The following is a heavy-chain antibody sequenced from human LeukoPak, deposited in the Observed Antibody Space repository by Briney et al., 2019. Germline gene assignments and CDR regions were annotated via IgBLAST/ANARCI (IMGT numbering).Heavy chain of an antibody. CDR1: GYTFTSYG. CDR3: ARDIPTVTPLDY. Sequence: ASVKVSCKASGYTFTSYGISWVRQAPGQGLEWMGWISAYNGNTNYAQKLQGRVTMTTDTSTSTAYMELRSLRSDDTAVYYCARDIPTVTPLDYWGQGPLVTVSS. CDR2: ISAYNGNT. V-gene: IGHV1-18*01. J-gene: IGHJ4*02. D-gene: IGHD4-11*01.